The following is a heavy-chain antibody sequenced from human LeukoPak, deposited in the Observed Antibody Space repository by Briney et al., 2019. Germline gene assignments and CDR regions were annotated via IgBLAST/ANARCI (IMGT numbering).Heavy chain of an antibody. Sequence: GGSLRLSCAASGFTVSSNYMNWVRQAPGKGLEGVSIIYSGGDTYYADSVKGRFTISRDNSKNTLYLQMNNLRADDTAVYYCTRGPGSTWYSDYWGQGTLVTVSS. V-gene: IGHV3-66*02. CDR2: IYSGGDT. CDR1: GFTVSSNY. D-gene: IGHD6-13*01. J-gene: IGHJ4*02. CDR3: TRGPGSTWYSDY.